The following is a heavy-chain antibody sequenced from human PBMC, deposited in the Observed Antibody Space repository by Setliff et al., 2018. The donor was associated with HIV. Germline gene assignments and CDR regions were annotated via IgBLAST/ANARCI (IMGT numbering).Heavy chain of an antibody. D-gene: IGHD2-21*02. V-gene: IGHV1-69*10. Sequence: SVKVSCKASGGTFSSYAISWVRQAPGQGLEWMGGIIPMLGVANYPQKVQGRVTITTDKSTTIVYMELSSLRSEDTAVYYCAGREMPCSGGDCNRYFYYYYMDVWGTGTTVIVSS. CDR1: GGTFSSYA. CDR2: IIPMLGVA. CDR3: AGREMPCSGGDCNRYFYYYYMDV. J-gene: IGHJ6*03.